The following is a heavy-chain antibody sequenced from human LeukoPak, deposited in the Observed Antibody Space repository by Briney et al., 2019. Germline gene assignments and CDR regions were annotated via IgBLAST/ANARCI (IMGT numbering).Heavy chain of an antibody. CDR2: INPNSGGT. V-gene: IGHV1-2*02. D-gene: IGHD3-16*01. CDR3: ARGSYDDAFDI. CDR1: GYTFTGYY. Sequence: ASVKVSCKASGYTFTGYYMHWVRQAPGQGLEWMGWINPNSGGTNYAQKLQGRVTMTRNTSISTAYMELSSLRSEDTAVYYCARGSYDDAFDIWGQGTMVTVSS. J-gene: IGHJ3*02.